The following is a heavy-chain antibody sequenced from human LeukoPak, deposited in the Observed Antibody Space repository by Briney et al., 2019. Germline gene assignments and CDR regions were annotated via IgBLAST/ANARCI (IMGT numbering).Heavy chain of an antibody. D-gene: IGHD6-19*01. V-gene: IGHV4-38-2*01. J-gene: IGHJ1*01. CDR3: ARDTSAIAVAGTSN. CDR2: IYHSGST. CDR1: GSSISNSYY. Sequence: SETLSLTCAVSGSSISNSYYWVWIRQPPGKGLEWIGSIYHSGSTYYNPSLTSRVTISVDTSRNQFSLRLASVTAAVTAAYYCARDTSAIAVAGTSNWGQGTLVTVSS.